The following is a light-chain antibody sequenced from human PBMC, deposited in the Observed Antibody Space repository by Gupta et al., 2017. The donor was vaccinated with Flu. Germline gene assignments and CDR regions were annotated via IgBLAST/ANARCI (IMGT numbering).Light chain of an antibody. CDR1: QGLLHCNGYNS. CDR2: LGS. CDR3: MQALRTPPS. V-gene: IGKV2-28*01. Sequence: DIVMTQYPLSLHVLPGEPASISCRSSQGLLHCNGYNSLDWYLQKTGQSPQLLIYLGSNRASGVPDRCSGSGSGTDFTLKISRVEAEDVGIYYCMQALRTPPSFGGGTKVEIK. J-gene: IGKJ4*01.